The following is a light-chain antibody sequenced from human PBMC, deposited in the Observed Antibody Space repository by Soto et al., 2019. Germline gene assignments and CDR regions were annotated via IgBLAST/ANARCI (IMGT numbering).Light chain of an antibody. J-gene: IGKJ1*01. CDR3: QQYNNWPPKT. Sequence: DIVMIQSPDSLASSLGERATINCKSSQSVFYSSNNKNYLAWYPHKPGQAPRLXXSGASTGATGIPARFSGSGSGTEFTLTISSLQSEDFAVYYCQQYNNWPPKTFGQGTKVDIK. V-gene: IGKV4-1*01. CDR2: GAS. CDR1: QSVFYSSNNKNY.